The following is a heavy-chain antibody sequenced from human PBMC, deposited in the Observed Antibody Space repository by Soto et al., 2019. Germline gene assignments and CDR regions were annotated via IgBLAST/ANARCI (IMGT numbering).Heavy chain of an antibody. J-gene: IGHJ6*02. D-gene: IGHD2-15*01. Sequence: RASVKVSCKASGGTFSSYAISWVRQAPGQGLEWMGGIIPIFGTANYAQKFQGRVTITADASTSTAYMELSSLRSEDTAVYYCAVGDSCSGGSCYYYYGMDVWGQGTTVTVSS. CDR3: AVGDSCSGGSCYYYYGMDV. CDR1: GGTFSSYA. V-gene: IGHV1-69*13. CDR2: IIPIFGTA.